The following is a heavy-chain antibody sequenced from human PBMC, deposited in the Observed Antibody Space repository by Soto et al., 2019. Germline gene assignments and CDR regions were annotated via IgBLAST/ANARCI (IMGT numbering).Heavy chain of an antibody. CDR3: ARGAFFLGGFFPAI. D-gene: IGHD3-3*01. V-gene: IGHV1-3*01. J-gene: IGHJ3*02. CDR2: INAGNGNT. CDR1: GYTFTSYA. Sequence: ASVNVSFKASGYTFTSYAMHWVRQAPGQRLELMGWINAGNGNTKYSQKFQGRVTITRDTSASTAYMELSSLRSEDAAVYYCARGAFFLGGFFPAIWGRGTMVTV.